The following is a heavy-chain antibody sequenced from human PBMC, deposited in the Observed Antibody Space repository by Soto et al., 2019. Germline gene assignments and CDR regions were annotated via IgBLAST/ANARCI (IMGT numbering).Heavy chain of an antibody. CDR2: IYYSGST. CDR1: GGSISSSSYY. V-gene: IGHV4-39*01. J-gene: IGHJ4*02. Sequence: QLQLQESGPGLVKPSETLSLTCTVSGGSISSSSYYWGWIRQPPGKGLEWIGSIYYSGSTYYTPSLKSRVTISVDTSKNQFSLKRSSVTAADTAVYYCARRGRKIAVAGTGFDYWGQGTLVTVSS. D-gene: IGHD6-19*01. CDR3: ARRGRKIAVAGTGFDY.